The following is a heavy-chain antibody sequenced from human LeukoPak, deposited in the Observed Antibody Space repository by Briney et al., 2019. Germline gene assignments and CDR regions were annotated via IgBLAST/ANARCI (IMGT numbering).Heavy chain of an antibody. CDR3: ARARLPRYYYYMDV. V-gene: IGHV3-33*01. CDR1: GFTFSSYG. CDR2: IWYDGSNK. Sequence: GGCLRLSCAASGFTFSSYGMHWVRQAPGKGLEWAAVIWYDGSNKYYADSVKGRFTISRDSSKNTLYLQMNSLRAEDTAVYYCARARLPRYYYYMDVWGKGTTVTVSS. D-gene: IGHD2-21*02. J-gene: IGHJ6*03.